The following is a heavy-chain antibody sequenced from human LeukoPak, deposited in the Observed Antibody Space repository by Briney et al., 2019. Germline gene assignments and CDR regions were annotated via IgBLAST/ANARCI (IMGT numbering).Heavy chain of an antibody. CDR1: GGSFSGYY. CDR3: ARGMDEEYYYDSSGYYFDY. D-gene: IGHD3-22*01. J-gene: IGHJ4*02. Sequence: PSETLSLTCAVYGGSFSGYYWSWIRQPPGKGLEWIGEINHSGSTNYNPSLKSRVTISVDTSKNQFSLKLSSVTAADTAVYYCARGMDEEYYYDSSGYYFDYWGQGTLVTVSS. CDR2: INHSGST. V-gene: IGHV4-34*01.